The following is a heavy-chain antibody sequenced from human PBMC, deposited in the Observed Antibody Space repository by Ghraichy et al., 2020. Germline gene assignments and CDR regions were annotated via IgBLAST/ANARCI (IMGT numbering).Heavy chain of an antibody. CDR3: ARGRKGIAAINSNYYYYYMDV. CDR2: INHSGST. J-gene: IGHJ6*03. Sequence: SETLSLTCAVYGGSFSGYYWSWIRQPPGKGLEWIGEINHSGSTNYNPSLKSRVTISVDTSKNQFSLKLSSVTAADTAVYYCARGRKGIAAINSNYYYYYMDVWGKGTTVTVSS. D-gene: IGHD6-13*01. V-gene: IGHV4-34*01. CDR1: GGSFSGYY.